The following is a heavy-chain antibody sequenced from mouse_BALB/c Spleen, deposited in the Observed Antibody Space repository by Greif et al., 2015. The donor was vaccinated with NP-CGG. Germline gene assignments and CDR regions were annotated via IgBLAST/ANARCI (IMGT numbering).Heavy chain of an antibody. J-gene: IGHJ3*01. CDR1: GFTFSSYG. V-gene: IGHV5-6-3*01. D-gene: IGHD2-3*01. Sequence: EVMLVESGGGLVQPGGSLKLSCAASGFTFSSYGMSWVRQTPDKRLELVATINSNGGSTYYPDSVKGRFTISRDNAKNTLYLQMSSLKSEDTAMYYCARLDGYAWFAYWGQGTLVTVSA. CDR2: INSNGGST. CDR3: ARLDGYAWFAY.